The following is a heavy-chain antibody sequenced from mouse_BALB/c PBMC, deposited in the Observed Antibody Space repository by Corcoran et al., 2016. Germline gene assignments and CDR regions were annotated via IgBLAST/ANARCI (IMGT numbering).Heavy chain of an antibody. CDR3: AREPYAMDY. Sequence: QIQLVQSGPELKKPGETVKISCKASGYTFTNYGMSWVKQAPGKGLKWMGWINTYTGEPIYADDFKGRFAFSLETSASTAYLQINNLKNEDMATYFCAREPYAMDYWGQGTSVTVSS. CDR2: INTYTGEP. J-gene: IGHJ4*01. CDR1: GYTFTNYG. V-gene: IGHV9-1*02.